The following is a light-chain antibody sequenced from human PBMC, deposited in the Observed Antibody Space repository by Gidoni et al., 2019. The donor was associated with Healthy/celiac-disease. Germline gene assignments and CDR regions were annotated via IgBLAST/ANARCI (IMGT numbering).Light chain of an antibody. CDR2: QDS. CDR3: QAWDSSTVV. Sequence: SYELTQPHSVSVSQGQTAHITCSGDKLGDKYACWYQQKRGQATVLVIYQDSKRPAGIPERFSCSNSGNTATLTISGTQAMDEADYYCQAWDSSTVVFGGGTKLTVL. V-gene: IGLV3-1*01. CDR1: KLGDKY. J-gene: IGLJ2*01.